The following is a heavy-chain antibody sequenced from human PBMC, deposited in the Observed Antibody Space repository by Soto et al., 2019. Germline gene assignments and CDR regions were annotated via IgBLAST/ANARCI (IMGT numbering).Heavy chain of an antibody. CDR2: IYYSGST. J-gene: IGHJ6*03. D-gene: IGHD3-3*01. CDR1: GGSISSSSYY. CDR3: ASSANFWSGYYIDYYYYYMDV. Sequence: SETLSLTCTVSGGSISSSSYYWGWIRQPPGKGLEWIGRIYYSGSTYYNPSLKSRVTISVDTSKNQFSLKLSSVTAAYTAVYYCASSANFWSGYYIDYYYYYMDVWGKGTTVTVSS. V-gene: IGHV4-39*01.